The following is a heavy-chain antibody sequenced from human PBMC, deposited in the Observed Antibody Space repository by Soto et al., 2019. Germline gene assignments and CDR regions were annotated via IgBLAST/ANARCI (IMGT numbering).Heavy chain of an antibody. Sequence: SETLSLTCTVSGGSISSYYWSWIRQPPGKGLEWNGYIYYSGSTNYNPSLKSRVTISVDMSKNQFSLNLSSVTAADTAVYYCARDGICRSTSCLPDYWGQGTLVTVSS. J-gene: IGHJ4*02. CDR1: GGSISSYY. V-gene: IGHV4-59*01. CDR2: IYYSGST. CDR3: ARDGICRSTSCLPDY. D-gene: IGHD2-2*01.